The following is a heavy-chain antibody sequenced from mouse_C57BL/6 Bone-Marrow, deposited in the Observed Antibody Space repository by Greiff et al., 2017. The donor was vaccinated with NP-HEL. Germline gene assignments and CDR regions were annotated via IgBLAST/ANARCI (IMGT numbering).Heavy chain of an antibody. J-gene: IGHJ4*01. V-gene: IGHV1-80*01. CDR2: IYPGDGDT. CDR3: ARKEPYYYGSRMVDY. Sequence: VMLVESGAELVKPGASVKISCKASGYAFSSYWMNWVKQRPGKGLEWIGQIYPGDGDTNYNGKFKGKATLTADKSSSTAYMQLSSLTSEDSAVYFCARKEPYYYGSRMVDYWGQGTSVTVSS. D-gene: IGHD1-1*01. CDR1: GYAFSSYW.